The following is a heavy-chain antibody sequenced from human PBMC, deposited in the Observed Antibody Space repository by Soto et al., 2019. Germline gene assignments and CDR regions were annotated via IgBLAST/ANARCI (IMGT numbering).Heavy chain of an antibody. CDR3: ARGRKVYFDWLWNFDY. V-gene: IGHV4-34*01. Sequence: SETLSLTCAVYGGSFSGYYWSWIRQPPGKGLEWIGEINHSGSTNYNPSLKSRVTISVDTSKNQFSLKLSSVTAADTAVYYCARGRKVYFDWLWNFDYWGQGTLVT. CDR1: GGSFSGYY. J-gene: IGHJ4*02. D-gene: IGHD3-9*01. CDR2: INHSGST.